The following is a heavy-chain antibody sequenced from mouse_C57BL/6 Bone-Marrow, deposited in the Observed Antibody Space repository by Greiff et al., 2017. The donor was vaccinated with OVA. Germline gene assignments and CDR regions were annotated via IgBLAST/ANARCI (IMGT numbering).Heavy chain of an antibody. Sequence: QVQLKESGAELVRPGTSVKVSCKASGYAFTNYLIEWVKQRPGQGLEWIGVINPGSGGTNYNEKFKGKATLTADKSSSTAYMQLSSLTSEDSAVYFCARAPLLLRWYFDVWGTGTTVTVSS. V-gene: IGHV1-54*01. CDR1: GYAFTNYL. CDR2: INPGSGGT. D-gene: IGHD1-1*01. J-gene: IGHJ1*03. CDR3: ARAPLLLRWYFDV.